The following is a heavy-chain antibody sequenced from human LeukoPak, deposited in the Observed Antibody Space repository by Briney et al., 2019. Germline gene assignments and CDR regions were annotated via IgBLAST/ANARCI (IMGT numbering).Heavy chain of an antibody. Sequence: GASVKVSCKASGYTFTSYGISRVRQAPGQGREWMGWINTYKGNTSYAQTLQGRVTMTTDTSTSTAYMELRSLRSDDTAVYYCARVWEGDYGDYDGAFDIWGQGTMVTVSS. CDR2: INTYKGNT. J-gene: IGHJ3*02. CDR3: ARVWEGDYGDYDGAFDI. V-gene: IGHV1-18*01. D-gene: IGHD4-17*01. CDR1: GYTFTSYG.